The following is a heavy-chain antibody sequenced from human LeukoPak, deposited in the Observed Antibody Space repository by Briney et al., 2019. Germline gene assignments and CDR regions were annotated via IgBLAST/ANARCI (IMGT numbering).Heavy chain of an antibody. J-gene: IGHJ5*02. CDR1: GGSITDYY. V-gene: IGHV4-4*07. Sequence: SETLSLTCTVSGGSITDYYWSWIRQPAGKGLEWIGHIYKSGSTDYNPSLRSRVTMSMDTSKSQFSLNLRSVTAADTAVYYCARDDRVSGTFLRWFDPWGQGTLVTVSS. D-gene: IGHD1-26*01. CDR3: ARDDRVSGTFLRWFDP. CDR2: IYKSGST.